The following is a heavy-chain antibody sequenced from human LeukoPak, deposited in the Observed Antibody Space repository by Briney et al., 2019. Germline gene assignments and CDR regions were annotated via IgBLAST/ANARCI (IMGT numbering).Heavy chain of an antibody. J-gene: IGHJ4*02. CDR3: AKDRGGNYLFYLDY. CDR1: GFTFSNYA. V-gene: IGHV3-23*01. Sequence: GGSLRLSCSASGFTFSNYAMTWVRQAPGKGLEWFSGISGSGGSTYYADSVKGRLTISRDNSKNTLYLQMNSLRAEDTAVYYCAKDRGGNYLFYLDYWGQGTLVTVSS. D-gene: IGHD1-26*01. CDR2: ISGSGGST.